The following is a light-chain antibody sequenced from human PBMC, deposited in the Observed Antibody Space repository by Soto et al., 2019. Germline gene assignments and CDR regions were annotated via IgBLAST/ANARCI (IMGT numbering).Light chain of an antibody. V-gene: IGKV2-28*01. Sequence: DIVMTQSPLSLPVTPGEPASISCKSSQSLLHSNGYIYLDWYLQKPGQSPQLLIYLGSNRASGAPDRFSGSGSGTDFTLKISRVEAEDVGVYYCMQALQTRTFGQGTRLEIK. CDR1: QSLLHSNGYIY. J-gene: IGKJ5*01. CDR2: LGS. CDR3: MQALQTRT.